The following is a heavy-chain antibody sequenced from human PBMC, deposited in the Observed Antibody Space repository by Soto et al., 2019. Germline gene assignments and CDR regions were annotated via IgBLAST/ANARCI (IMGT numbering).Heavy chain of an antibody. CDR1: GDSISSRSHY. D-gene: IGHD3-10*01. CDR3: AREGRHSGGMRESWFDP. Sequence: PSQTLSLTCAASGDSISSRSHYWNWIRRVPGKGLEFIGYIFYTGATYYNPSLRGRISMSVDTSKNQFSLTLRSVTAADTAIYYCAREGRHSGGMRESWFDPWGQGTQVTVSS. J-gene: IGHJ5*02. V-gene: IGHV4-31*02. CDR2: IFYTGAT.